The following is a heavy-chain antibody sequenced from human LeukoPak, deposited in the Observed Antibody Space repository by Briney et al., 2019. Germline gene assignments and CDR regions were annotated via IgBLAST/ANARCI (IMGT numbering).Heavy chain of an antibody. V-gene: IGHV3-21*01. Sequence: PGGSLRLSCAASGFTFSSYSMNWVRQAPGKGLEWVSSISSSSSYIYYADSVKGRFTISRDNAKNSLYLQMNSLRAEDTAVYYCARAYYYGSGSYHTYYYGMDVWGQGTTVTVSS. CDR3: ARAYYYGSGSYHTYYYGMDV. CDR2: ISSSSSYI. CDR1: GFTFSSYS. D-gene: IGHD3-10*01. J-gene: IGHJ6*02.